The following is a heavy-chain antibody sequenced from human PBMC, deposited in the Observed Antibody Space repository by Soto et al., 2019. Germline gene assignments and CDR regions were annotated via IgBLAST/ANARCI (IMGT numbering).Heavy chain of an antibody. D-gene: IGHD6-13*01. Sequence: GGSLRLSCSASGFTFSTYTLHWVRQALGRGLESVAVVSSDGGSTHYADSVKGKFTISRDNSMSTLYLQMSSLIPEDTAVYFCAKPGYSSSAFDYRGQGTLVTVSS. CDR2: VSSDGGST. J-gene: IGHJ4*02. V-gene: IGHV3-64D*08. CDR3: AKPGYSSSAFDY. CDR1: GFTFSTYT.